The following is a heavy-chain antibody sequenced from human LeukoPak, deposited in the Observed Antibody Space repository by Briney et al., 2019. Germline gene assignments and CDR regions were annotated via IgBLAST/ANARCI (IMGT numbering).Heavy chain of an antibody. CDR3: ARTWAARPPFDY. D-gene: IGHD6-6*01. CDR2: INPSGGST. V-gene: IGHV1-46*01. Sequence: GASVKVSCKASGYTFTSYYMHWVRQAPGQGLEWMGIINPSGGSTSYAQKFQGRVTMTRDMSTSTVYMELSSLRSGDTAVYYCARTWAARPPFDYWGQGTLVTVSS. J-gene: IGHJ4*02. CDR1: GYTFTSYY.